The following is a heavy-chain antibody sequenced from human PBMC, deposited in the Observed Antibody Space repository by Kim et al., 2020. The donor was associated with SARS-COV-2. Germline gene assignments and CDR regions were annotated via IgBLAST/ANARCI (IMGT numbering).Heavy chain of an antibody. CDR1: GFTFSSYG. V-gene: IGHV3-33*06. Sequence: GGSLRLSCAASGFTFSSYGMHWVRQAPGKGLEWVAVIWYDGSNKYYADSVKGRFTISRDNSKNTLYLQMNSLRAEDTAVYYCAKDLHQYQLATLDYWGQGTLVTVSS. D-gene: IGHD2-2*01. CDR3: AKDLHQYQLATLDY. J-gene: IGHJ4*02. CDR2: IWYDGSNK.